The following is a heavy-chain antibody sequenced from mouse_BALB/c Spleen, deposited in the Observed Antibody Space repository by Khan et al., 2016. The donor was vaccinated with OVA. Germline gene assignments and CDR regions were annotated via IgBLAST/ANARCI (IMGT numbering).Heavy chain of an antibody. J-gene: IGHJ3*01. CDR3: ARAAAGGPWFAY. V-gene: IGHV3-2*02. CDR1: GHSITSDYA. Sequence: VQLVESGPGLVKPSQSLFLTCTVTGHSITSDYAWNWIRQFPGNKLEWMGYISYSGSTSYNPSFKSRISITRDTSKNQFFLQLTSVFTEDTATYYGARAAAGGPWFAYWGQGTLVTVSA. CDR2: ISYSGST.